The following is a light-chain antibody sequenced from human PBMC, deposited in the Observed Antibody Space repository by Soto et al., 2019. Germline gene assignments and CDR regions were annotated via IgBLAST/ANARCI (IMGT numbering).Light chain of an antibody. V-gene: IGLV1-40*01. Sequence: QSVLTQPPSVPGAPGQRVTISCTGSSSNIGAGYDRHWYQQFPGTAPKLLIXXXXXRPSGVPDRFSGSKSGTSASLAITGLQAEDEADYYCQSYDNSLSGYVFGTGTKVTVL. CDR2: XXX. CDR1: SSNIGAGYD. CDR3: QSYDNSLSGYV. J-gene: IGLJ1*01.